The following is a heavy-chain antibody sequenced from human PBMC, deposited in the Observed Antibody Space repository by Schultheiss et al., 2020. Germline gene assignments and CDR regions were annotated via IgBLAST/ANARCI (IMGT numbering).Heavy chain of an antibody. CDR2: ISYDGSNK. Sequence: GESLKISCAASGFTFSSYGMHWVRQAPGKGLEWVAVISYDGSNKYYADSVKGRFTISRDNSKNTLYLQMNSLRAEDTAVYYCAKERNRDFIVVVPAASERQTRWRGDYYYYGMDVWGQGTTVTVSS. CDR3: AKERNRDFIVVVPAASERQTRWRGDYYYYGMDV. CDR1: GFTFSSYG. V-gene: IGHV3-30*18. D-gene: IGHD2-2*01. J-gene: IGHJ6*02.